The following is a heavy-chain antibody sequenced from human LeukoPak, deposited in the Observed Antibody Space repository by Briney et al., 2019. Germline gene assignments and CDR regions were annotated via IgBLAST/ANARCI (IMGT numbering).Heavy chain of an antibody. J-gene: IGHJ4*02. Sequence: GGSLRLSCAASGFTFSTYWMHWVRQAPGKGLVWVSRIKSDGSSTSYADSVKGRFTISRDNARNTLFLQMNSLRAEDTAVYYCARYYYDSSRGAYWGQGTLVTVSS. D-gene: IGHD3-22*01. CDR1: GFTFSTYW. CDR3: ARYYYDSSRGAY. CDR2: IKSDGSST. V-gene: IGHV3-74*01.